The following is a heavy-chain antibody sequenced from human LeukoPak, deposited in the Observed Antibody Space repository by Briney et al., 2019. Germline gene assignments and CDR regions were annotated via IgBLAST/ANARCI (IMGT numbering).Heavy chain of an antibody. V-gene: IGHV4-30-2*01. J-gene: IGHJ4*02. CDR3: TRQGVTTGDY. CDR2: IYHSGSA. CDR1: GGSISSGGYY. Sequence: PSQTLSLTCTVSGGSISSGGYYWIWIRQPPGKGLEWIGYIYHSGSAYYNPSLKSRVTISVDKSKSQFSLKLSSVTAADTAVYYCTRQGVTTGDYWGQGTLVTVSS. D-gene: IGHD4-17*01.